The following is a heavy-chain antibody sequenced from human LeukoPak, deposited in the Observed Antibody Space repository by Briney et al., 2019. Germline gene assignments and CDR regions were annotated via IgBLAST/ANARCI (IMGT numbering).Heavy chain of an antibody. CDR1: ADSITMYY. Sequence: SETLSLTCSVSADSITMYYWTWIRQPPGKGLEWIGYVDHTGSTNFNPSLNGRVSISRDTTKNLFSLRLRSVTAADTAVYFCARGRVSSSTCYMDVWGKGTTVTVSS. D-gene: IGHD5/OR15-5a*01. CDR3: ARGRVSSSTCYMDV. CDR2: VDHTGST. V-gene: IGHV4-59*01. J-gene: IGHJ6*03.